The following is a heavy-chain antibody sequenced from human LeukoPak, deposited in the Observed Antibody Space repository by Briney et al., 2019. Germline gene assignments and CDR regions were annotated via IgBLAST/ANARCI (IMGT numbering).Heavy chain of an antibody. D-gene: IGHD4-23*01. Sequence: SETLSLTCTVSGGSISSYYWSWIRQPAGKGLEWIGRIYTSGSTNYNPSLKSRVTMSVDTSKNQFSLKLSSVTAADTAVYYCATPNFGGDSAYFDYWGQGTLVTVSS. CDR1: GGSISSYY. J-gene: IGHJ4*02. V-gene: IGHV4-4*07. CDR3: ATPNFGGDSAYFDY. CDR2: IYTSGST.